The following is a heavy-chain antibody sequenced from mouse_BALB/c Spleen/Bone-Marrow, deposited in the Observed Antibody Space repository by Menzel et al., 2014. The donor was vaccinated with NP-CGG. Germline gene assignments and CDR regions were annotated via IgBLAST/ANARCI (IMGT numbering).Heavy chain of an antibody. D-gene: IGHD2-3*01. J-gene: IGHJ4*01. CDR1: GFTFSSYG. V-gene: IGHV5-6*02. Sequence: EVMLVESGGDLVKPGGSLKLSCAASGFTFSSYGMSWVRQTPDKRLEWVATISSGGSYTYYPDSVKGRFTISRDNAKNTLYLQMSSLKSEDTAMYYCARRGWYYAMDYWGQGTSVTVSS. CDR2: ISSGGSYT. CDR3: ARRGWYYAMDY.